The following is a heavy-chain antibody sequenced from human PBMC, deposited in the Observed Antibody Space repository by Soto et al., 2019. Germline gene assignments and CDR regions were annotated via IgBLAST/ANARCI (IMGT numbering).Heavy chain of an antibody. CDR1: GDSVSSNSAA. Sequence: LSLTCAISGDSVSSNSAAWNWIRQSPSRGLXWLGRTYYRSKWHNEYAVSVRSRITINPDTSKNQFSLQVHSVTPEDTAVYYCARDRYRSSTSCSVSRWFDPWGQGTLVTVS. J-gene: IGHJ5*02. V-gene: IGHV6-1*01. CDR3: ARDRYRSSTSCSVSRWFDP. D-gene: IGHD2-2*01. CDR2: TYYRSKWHN.